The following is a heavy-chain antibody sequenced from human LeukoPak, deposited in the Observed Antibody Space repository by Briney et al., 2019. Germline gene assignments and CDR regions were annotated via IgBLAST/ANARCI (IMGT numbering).Heavy chain of an antibody. Sequence: GGSLRLSCAASGFTFSSYSMNWVRQAPGRGLEWVSSISSSSSYIYYADSVKGRFTISRDNAKNSLYLQMNSLRAEDTAVYYCARGIWQQAFDYWGQGTLVTVSS. CDR1: GFTFSSYS. CDR3: ARGIWQQAFDY. J-gene: IGHJ4*02. CDR2: ISSSSSYI. V-gene: IGHV3-21*01. D-gene: IGHD6-13*01.